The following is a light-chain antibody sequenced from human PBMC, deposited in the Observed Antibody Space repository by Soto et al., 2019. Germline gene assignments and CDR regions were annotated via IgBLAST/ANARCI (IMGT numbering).Light chain of an antibody. CDR2: EVN. CDR1: SHDIGGYKY. CDR3: CAYTSTSALYV. V-gene: IGLV2-14*01. J-gene: IGLJ1*01. Sequence: QSALAQPASVSWSPGHSITISCTGTSHDIGGYKYVSWYQQHPGKAPKLMIYEVNNRPSGVSDRFSGSKSGNTASLTISGLQTEDEADYYCCAYTSTSALYVFGTGTKVTVL.